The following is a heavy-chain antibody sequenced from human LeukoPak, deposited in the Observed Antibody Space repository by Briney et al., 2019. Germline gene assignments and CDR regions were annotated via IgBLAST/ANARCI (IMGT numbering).Heavy chain of an antibody. V-gene: IGHV3-23*01. CDR2: ISGRGDGT. CDR3: AKGTERYREVSSFDS. D-gene: IGHD3-10*01. CDR1: GFTFNTYT. J-gene: IGHJ4*02. Sequence: GSLRLSCAASGFTFNTYTMNWVRQAPGKGLEWVPAISGRGDGTYYADFVKGQFTISRDNSKNTLFLQMNSLRVEDTATYYCAKGTERYREVSSFDSWGRGTLVAVSS.